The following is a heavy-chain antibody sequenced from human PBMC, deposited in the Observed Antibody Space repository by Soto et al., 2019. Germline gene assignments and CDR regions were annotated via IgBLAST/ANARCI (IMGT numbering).Heavy chain of an antibody. V-gene: IGHV4-59*01. J-gene: IGHJ6*04. CDR2: IYYSGST. D-gene: IGHD5-12*01. Sequence: SETLSLTCTVSGGSISSYYWSWIRQPPGKGLEWIGYIYYSGSTNYNPSLKSRVTISVDTSKNQFSLKLSSVTAADTAVYYCAIWGTREYSGYVMDVCGKGTTVTVSS. CDR3: AIWGTREYSGYVMDV. CDR1: GGSISSYY.